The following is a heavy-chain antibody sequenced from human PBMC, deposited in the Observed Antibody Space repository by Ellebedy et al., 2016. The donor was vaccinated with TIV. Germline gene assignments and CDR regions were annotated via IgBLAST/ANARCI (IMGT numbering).Heavy chain of an antibody. CDR3: ARGRGSDGYGSGWYIDWFDP. V-gene: IGHV1-18*01. CDR1: SYTFTSYG. CDR2: ISAYNGNT. D-gene: IGHD6-19*01. Sequence: ASVKVSXKASSYTFTSYGISWVRQAPGQGLEWMGWISAYNGNTNYAQKLQGRVTMTTDTSTSTAYMELRSLRSDDTAVYYCARGRGSDGYGSGWYIDWFDPWGQGTLVTVSS. J-gene: IGHJ5*02.